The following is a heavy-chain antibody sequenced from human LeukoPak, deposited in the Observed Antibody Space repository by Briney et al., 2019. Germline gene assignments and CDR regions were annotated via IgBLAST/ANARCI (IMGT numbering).Heavy chain of an antibody. Sequence: GGSLRLSCAASGFTFSSYAMSWGRQAPGKGLEWVSATIGSGSSTYYADSVKGRFTISRDNSKNTLFLQMNSLRAEDTAVYYCAKDRAQQLVLDFWGQGTLVTVSS. CDR3: AKDRAQQLVLDF. V-gene: IGHV3-23*01. CDR1: GFTFSSYA. J-gene: IGHJ4*02. D-gene: IGHD6-13*01. CDR2: TIGSGSST.